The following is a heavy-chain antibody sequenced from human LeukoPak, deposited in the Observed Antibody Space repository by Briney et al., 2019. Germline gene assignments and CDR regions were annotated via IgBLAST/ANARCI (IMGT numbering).Heavy chain of an antibody. D-gene: IGHD3/OR15-3a*01. J-gene: IGHJ4*02. Sequence: GGSLRLSCAASGFTVSSYYMSWVRQAPDMGLEWVSVLYGGTTYYADSVKARFTISRDNSKNTVYLQMDSLRAEDTAVYYCAREPGTDYRKYYFDYWGQGTLVTVSS. CDR3: AREPGTDYRKYYFDY. V-gene: IGHV3-53*01. CDR2: LYGGTT. CDR1: GFTVSSYY.